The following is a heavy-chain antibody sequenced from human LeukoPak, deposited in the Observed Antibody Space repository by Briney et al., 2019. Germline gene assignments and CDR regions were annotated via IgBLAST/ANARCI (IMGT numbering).Heavy chain of an antibody. V-gene: IGHV1-2*02. J-gene: IGHJ4*02. CDR3: ARDRGTGYGVEIDY. Sequence: GASMKVSCKPSGYTFTGYYMHWLRQAPGHEREGMGWINPNSGGTNCAQKFQGRVTMPRDTSISTAYMELSSLRSDDTALYYCARDRGTGYGVEIDYWGQGTLVTVSS. CDR1: GYTFTGYY. D-gene: IGHD5-12*01. CDR2: INPNSGGT.